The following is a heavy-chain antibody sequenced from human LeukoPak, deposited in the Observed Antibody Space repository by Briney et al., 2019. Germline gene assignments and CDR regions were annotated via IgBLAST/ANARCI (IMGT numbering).Heavy chain of an antibody. Sequence: GGSLRLSCAASGFTFSSYGMHWVRQAPGKGLEWVAFIRYDGSNKYYADSVKGRFTISRDNSKNTLYLQMNSLRAEDTAVYYCAKRADLEWLFRGAFDIWGQGTMVTVSS. CDR1: GFTFSSYG. D-gene: IGHD3-3*01. CDR3: AKRADLEWLFRGAFDI. CDR2: IRYDGSNK. J-gene: IGHJ3*02. V-gene: IGHV3-30*02.